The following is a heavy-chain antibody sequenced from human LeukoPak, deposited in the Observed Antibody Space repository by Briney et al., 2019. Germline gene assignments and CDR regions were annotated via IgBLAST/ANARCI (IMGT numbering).Heavy chain of an antibody. J-gene: IGHJ4*02. CDR3: ARDPSSNYYFDY. D-gene: IGHD4-11*01. Sequence: GGSLRLPCAASGFTFSSYWMSWVRQAPGKGLEWVANIKQDGSEKYYVDSVKGRFTISRGNAKNSLYLQMNSLRAEDTAVYYCARDPSSNYYFDYWGQGSLVTVSS. CDR1: GFTFSSYW. CDR2: IKQDGSEK. V-gene: IGHV3-7*01.